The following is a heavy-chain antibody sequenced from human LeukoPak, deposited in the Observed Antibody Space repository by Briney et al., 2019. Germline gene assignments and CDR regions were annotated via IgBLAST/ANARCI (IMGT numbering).Heavy chain of an antibody. Sequence: GGSLRLSCAASGFIFSNYAMSWVRQAPGKGLEWVSAISGSGASTYYADSVKGRFTISRDNSKNTLYLQMNSLRAADTAVYYCAKQLPSNQLLYYYYYYMDVWGKGTTVTVSS. V-gene: IGHV3-23*01. CDR1: GFIFSNYA. CDR3: AKQLPSNQLLYYYYYYMDV. CDR2: ISGSGAST. D-gene: IGHD2-2*01. J-gene: IGHJ6*03.